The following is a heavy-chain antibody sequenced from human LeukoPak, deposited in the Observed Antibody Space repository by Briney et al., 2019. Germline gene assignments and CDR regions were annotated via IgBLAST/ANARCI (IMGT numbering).Heavy chain of an antibody. CDR2: ISGSGGST. Sequence: SGGSLRLSCAASGFTFSSYGMSWVRQAPGKGLEWISAISGSGGSTYYADSVKGRFTISRDNSKNTLYLQMNSLRAEDTAVYYCAKDRQLRYLDWLSRPPDYWGQGTLVTVSS. D-gene: IGHD3-9*01. J-gene: IGHJ4*02. V-gene: IGHV3-23*01. CDR3: AKDRQLRYLDWLSRPPDY. CDR1: GFTFSSYG.